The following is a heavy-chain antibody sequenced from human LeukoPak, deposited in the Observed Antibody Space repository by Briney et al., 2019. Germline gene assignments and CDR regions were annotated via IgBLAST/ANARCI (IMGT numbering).Heavy chain of an antibody. CDR3: ARDYLWGSYRYTPLDY. V-gene: IGHV3-30*04. CDR2: ISYDGSNK. Sequence: GGSLRLSCAASGLTFSSYPMHWVRQAPGKGLEWVAVISYDGSNKYYADSVKGRFTISRDNAKNSLYLQMNSLRAEDTAVYYCARDYLWGSYRYTPLDYWGQGTLVTVSS. J-gene: IGHJ4*02. D-gene: IGHD3-16*02. CDR1: GLTFSSYP.